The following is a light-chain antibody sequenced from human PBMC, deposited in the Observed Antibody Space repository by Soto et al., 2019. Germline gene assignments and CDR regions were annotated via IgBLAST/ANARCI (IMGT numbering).Light chain of an antibody. J-gene: IGKJ1*01. V-gene: IGKV3-15*01. Sequence: EIVMTQSPVTLSVSPGERDTLSCRASQSVTNSYLAWYQQKPGQAPRLLIFGASTRATGVPARFSGSGSGTEFTLTISSLQSEDFAVYYCQQYNNWPPWTFGQGTKVDIK. CDR2: GAS. CDR1: QSVTNSY. CDR3: QQYNNWPPWT.